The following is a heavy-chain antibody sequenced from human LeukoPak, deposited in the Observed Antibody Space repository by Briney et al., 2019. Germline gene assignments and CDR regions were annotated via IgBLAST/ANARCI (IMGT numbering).Heavy chain of an antibody. Sequence: SETLSLTCAVSGYSISSGYYWGWIRQPPGKGLEWIGSIYHSGSTYYNPSLKSRVTISVDTSKNQFSLKLSSVTAADTAVYYCARPQPGGSGSYYFDYWGQGTLVTVSS. CDR1: GYSISSGYY. D-gene: IGHD1-26*01. CDR3: ARPQPGGSGSYYFDY. CDR2: IYHSGST. V-gene: IGHV4-38-2*01. J-gene: IGHJ4*02.